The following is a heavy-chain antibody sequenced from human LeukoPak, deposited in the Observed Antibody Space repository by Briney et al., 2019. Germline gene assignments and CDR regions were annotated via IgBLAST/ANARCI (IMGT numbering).Heavy chain of an antibody. D-gene: IGHD3-10*01. Sequence: SETLSLTCAVYGGSFSGYYWSWIRQPPGKGLEWIGEINHSGSTNYNPSLKSRVIISVDTSKNQFSLKLSSVTAADTAVYYCARVEEGYGSGRRENYYYYYMDVWGKGTTVTVSS. CDR2: INHSGST. J-gene: IGHJ6*03. V-gene: IGHV4-34*01. CDR3: ARVEEGYGSGRRENYYYYYMDV. CDR1: GGSFSGYY.